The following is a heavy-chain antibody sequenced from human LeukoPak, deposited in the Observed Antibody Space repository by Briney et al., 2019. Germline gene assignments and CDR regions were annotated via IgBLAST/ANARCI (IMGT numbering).Heavy chain of an antibody. V-gene: IGHV3-30*18. J-gene: IGHJ2*01. D-gene: IGHD5-18*01. CDR3: AKGGYTYGYGGYFDL. Sequence: GRSLRLSCAASAFTFSNYGMHWVRQAPGKGLECVAGISYDGSNKYYADSVKGRFTISRDNSKNTLDLQMNSLRAEDSAVYYCAKGGYTYGYGGYFDLWGRGTLVTVSS. CDR1: AFTFSNYG. CDR2: ISYDGSNK.